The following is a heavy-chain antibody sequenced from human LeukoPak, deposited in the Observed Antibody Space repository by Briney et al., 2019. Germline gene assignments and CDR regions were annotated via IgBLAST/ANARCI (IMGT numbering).Heavy chain of an antibody. CDR2: ISSSSSTI. Sequence: GGSLRLSCAASGFTFSSYSMNWVRPAPGKGLEWVSYISSSSSTIYYADSVKGRFTISRDNAKNSLYLQMNSLRAEDTAVYYCASGREYYDILTGYFDPWGQGTLVTVSS. CDR1: GFTFSSYS. CDR3: ASGREYYDILTGYFDP. J-gene: IGHJ5*02. D-gene: IGHD3-9*01. V-gene: IGHV3-48*01.